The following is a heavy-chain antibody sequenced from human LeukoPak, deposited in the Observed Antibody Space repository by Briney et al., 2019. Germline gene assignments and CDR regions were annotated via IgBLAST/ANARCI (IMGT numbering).Heavy chain of an antibody. J-gene: IGHJ4*02. V-gene: IGHV3-48*04. D-gene: IGHD4-17*01. Sequence: PGGSLRLSCAASGFTFSSYSMNWVRQAPGKGLEWVSYISSSSSTIYYADSVKGRFTISRDNAKNSLYLQMNSLRAEDTAVYYCARVRGPYGRYYFDYWGQGTLVTVSS. CDR3: ARVRGPYGRYYFDY. CDR2: ISSSSSTI. CDR1: GFTFSSYS.